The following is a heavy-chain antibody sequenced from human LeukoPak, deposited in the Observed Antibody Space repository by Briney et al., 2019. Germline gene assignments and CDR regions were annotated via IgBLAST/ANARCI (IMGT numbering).Heavy chain of an antibody. J-gene: IGHJ4*02. Sequence: GGSLRLSRAASGFTFSSYGMNWVRQAPGKGLEWVSSISSSSSYIYYADSVKGRFTISRDNAKNSLYLQMNSLRAEDTAVYYCARNHYYDSSGPDYWGQGTLVTVSS. CDR1: GFTFSSYG. CDR2: ISSSSSYI. D-gene: IGHD3-22*01. V-gene: IGHV3-21*01. CDR3: ARNHYYDSSGPDY.